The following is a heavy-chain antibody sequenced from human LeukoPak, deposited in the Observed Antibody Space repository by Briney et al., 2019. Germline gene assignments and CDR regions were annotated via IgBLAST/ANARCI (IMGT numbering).Heavy chain of an antibody. V-gene: IGHV4-39*01. J-gene: IGHJ4*02. D-gene: IGHD2-21*02. Sequence: SETLSLTCTVSGGSISSRSYYWGWIRQPPGKGLEWIGIIYYSGSTYSNPSLRSRVTISVDTSKNQFSLKLSSVTAADTAVYYCARGGYCGGDCYFYYWGQGTLVTVSS. CDR3: ARGGYCGGDCYFYY. CDR2: IYYSGST. CDR1: GGSISSRSYY.